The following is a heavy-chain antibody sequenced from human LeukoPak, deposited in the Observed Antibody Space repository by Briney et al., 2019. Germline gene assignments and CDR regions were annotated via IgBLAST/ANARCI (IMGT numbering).Heavy chain of an antibody. CDR2: IIPILGIA. J-gene: IGHJ5*02. D-gene: IGHD6-13*01. Sequence: SVKVSCKASGGTFSSYAISWVRQAPGQGLEWMGRIIPILGIANYAQKFQGRVTITADKSTSTAYMELSSLRSEDTAVYYCARGTGQQLGYLGFDPWGQRTLVTVSS. CDR1: GGTFSSYA. V-gene: IGHV1-69*04. CDR3: ARGTGQQLGYLGFDP.